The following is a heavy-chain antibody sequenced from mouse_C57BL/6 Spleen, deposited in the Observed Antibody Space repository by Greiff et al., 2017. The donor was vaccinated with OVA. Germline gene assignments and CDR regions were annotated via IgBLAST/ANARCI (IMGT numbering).Heavy chain of an antibody. Sequence: EVQRVESGGGLVKPGGSLKLSCAASGFTFSDYYMAWVRQVPEKGLEWVANINYDGSSTYYLDSLKSRFIISRDNAKNILYLQMSSLKSEDTATYYCARGGNFDYWGQGTTLTVSS. CDR2: INYDGSST. J-gene: IGHJ2*01. V-gene: IGHV5-16*01. CDR1: GFTFSDYY. D-gene: IGHD1-1*02. CDR3: ARGGNFDY.